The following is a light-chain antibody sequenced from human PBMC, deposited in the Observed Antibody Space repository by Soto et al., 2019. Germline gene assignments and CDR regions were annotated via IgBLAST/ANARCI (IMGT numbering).Light chain of an antibody. CDR3: QQYCSSPLT. CDR2: GAS. CDR1: QSVSSSY. Sequence: EIVLTQSPGTLSLSPGERATLSCRSSQSVSSSYLAWYQQKPGQAPRLLIYGASSRATGIPDRFSGSESGTDFTLTISRLEPEDFAVYYCQQYCSSPLTFGTRTKVDIK. V-gene: IGKV3-20*01. J-gene: IGKJ3*01.